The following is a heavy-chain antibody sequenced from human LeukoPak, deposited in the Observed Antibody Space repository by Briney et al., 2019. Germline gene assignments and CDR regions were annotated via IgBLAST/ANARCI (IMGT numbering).Heavy chain of an antibody. CDR3: ASEGYPSGWLDY. J-gene: IGHJ4*02. Sequence: GGSLRLSCTASGFTFSTYWMSWVRQAPGKGLEWVANIKQDGSEKYYVNPVKGRFTISRDNAKNSLYLQMNSLRAEDTAVYYCASEGYPSGWLDYWGQGTLVTVSS. D-gene: IGHD6-19*01. V-gene: IGHV3-7*01. CDR1: GFTFSTYW. CDR2: IKQDGSEK.